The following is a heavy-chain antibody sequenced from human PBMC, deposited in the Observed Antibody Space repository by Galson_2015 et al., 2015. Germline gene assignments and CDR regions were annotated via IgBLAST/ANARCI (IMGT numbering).Heavy chain of an antibody. CDR3: TTETMIVVVISI. CDR1: GFAFSNAW. CDR2: IKSTTDGGTT. D-gene: IGHD3-22*01. J-gene: IGHJ4*02. V-gene: IGHV3-15*01. Sequence: SLRLCFAASGFAFSNAWMSWGAQAPGKGVEWVGRIKSTTDGGTTDYAAPVKGRFTISRDDSKNTLYLQMNSLKTEDTAVYYCTTETMIVVVISIWGQGTLVTVSS.